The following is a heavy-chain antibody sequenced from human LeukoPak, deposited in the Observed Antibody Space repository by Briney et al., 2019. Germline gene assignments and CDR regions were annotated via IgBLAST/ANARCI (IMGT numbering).Heavy chain of an antibody. V-gene: IGHV3-7*03. Sequence: PGGSLRLSCAASGFTFSSYWMSWVRQAPGQGLEWVANIKQDGSEKYYVDSVKGRFTISRDNSKNTLYLQMNSLRAEDTAVYYCAKKPPVAGTTYDYWGQGTLVTVSS. CDR3: AKKPPVAGTTYDY. D-gene: IGHD6-19*01. CDR1: GFTFSSYW. CDR2: IKQDGSEK. J-gene: IGHJ4*02.